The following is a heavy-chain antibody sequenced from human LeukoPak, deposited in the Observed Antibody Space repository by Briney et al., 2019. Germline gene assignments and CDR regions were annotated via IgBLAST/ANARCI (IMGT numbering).Heavy chain of an antibody. J-gene: IGHJ4*02. V-gene: IGHV3-74*01. CDR2: INSDGSST. Sequence: GGSLRLSCAASGFTFSSYWMHWVRQAPGKGLVWVSRINSDGSSTSYADSVKGRFTISRDNAKNTLYLQMNSLRAEDTAVYHCARFIYDSSGYYSNFDYWGQGTLVTVSS. D-gene: IGHD3-22*01. CDR3: ARFIYDSSGYYSNFDY. CDR1: GFTFSSYW.